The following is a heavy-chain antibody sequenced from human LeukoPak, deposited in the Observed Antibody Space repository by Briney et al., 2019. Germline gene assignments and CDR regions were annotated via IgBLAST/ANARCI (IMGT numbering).Heavy chain of an antibody. J-gene: IGHJ5*02. CDR1: GGSISSYY. D-gene: IGHD2-21*02. V-gene: IGHV4-59*01. CDR2: IYYSGST. Sequence: KPSETLSLTCTVSGGSISSYYWSWIRQPPGKGLEWIGYIYYSGSTNYNPSLKSRVTISVDTSKNQFSLKLSSVTAADTAVYYCARAYCGGDCYRGWFDPWGQGTLVTVSS. CDR3: ARAYCGGDCYRGWFDP.